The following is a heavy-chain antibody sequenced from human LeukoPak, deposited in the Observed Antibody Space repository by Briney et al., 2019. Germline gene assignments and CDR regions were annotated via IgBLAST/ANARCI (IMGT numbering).Heavy chain of an antibody. CDR2: IGSSSSYI. CDR1: GFTFSGYS. J-gene: IGHJ4*02. V-gene: IGHV3-21*01. Sequence: GGSLRLSCAASGFTFSGYSMNWVRQPPGKGLEWVSSIGSSSSYIYYADSVKGRFTISRDNAKNSLYLQMNSLRAEDTAVYYCARDGRYCSSTSCYFDYWGQGTLVTVSS. CDR3: ARDGRYCSSTSCYFDY. D-gene: IGHD2-2*01.